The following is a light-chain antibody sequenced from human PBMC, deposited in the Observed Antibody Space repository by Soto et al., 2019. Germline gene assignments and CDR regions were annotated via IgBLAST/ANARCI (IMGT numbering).Light chain of an antibody. CDR1: QGISSW. CDR3: QRYNYYPLT. Sequence: DIQMTQSPSTLSASVGDRVTITGRASQGISSWLAWYQQKPGKAPKLLVYKASSLQSGVPSRFSGSGSGTEFTLTISSLQPDDFATYYCQRYNYYPLTFGGGTRVEIK. V-gene: IGKV1-5*03. J-gene: IGKJ4*01. CDR2: KAS.